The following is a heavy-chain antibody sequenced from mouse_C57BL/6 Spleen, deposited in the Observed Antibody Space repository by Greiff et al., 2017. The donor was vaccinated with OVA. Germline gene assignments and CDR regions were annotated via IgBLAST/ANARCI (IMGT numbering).Heavy chain of an antibody. CDR2: ISSGSSTI. J-gene: IGHJ4*01. D-gene: IGHD2-4*01. Sequence: VKLMESGGGLVKPGGSLKLSCAASGFTFSDYGMHWVRQAPEKGLEWVAYISSGSSTIYYADTVKGRFTISRDNAKNTLFLQMTSLRSEDTAMYYCAKYDYDGDDAMDYWGQGTSVTVSS. CDR1: GFTFSDYG. V-gene: IGHV5-17*01. CDR3: AKYDYDGDDAMDY.